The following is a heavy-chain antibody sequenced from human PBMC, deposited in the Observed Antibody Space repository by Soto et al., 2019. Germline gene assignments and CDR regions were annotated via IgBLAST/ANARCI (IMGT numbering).Heavy chain of an antibody. CDR3: ARQFGSSSHLDY. CDR1: GGSISGYY. J-gene: IGHJ4*02. D-gene: IGHD6-6*01. CDR2: IFYTGST. Sequence: SETLSLTCTVSGGSISGYYWSWIRQPPGRGLKWIGYIFYTGSTTYNPSLNSRITISMDTSKNHFSLKLRSVTAADTVVYYCARQFGSSSHLDYWGQGTLVTVSS. V-gene: IGHV4-59*08.